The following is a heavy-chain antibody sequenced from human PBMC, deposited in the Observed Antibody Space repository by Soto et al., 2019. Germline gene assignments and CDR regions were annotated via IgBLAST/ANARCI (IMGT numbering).Heavy chain of an antibody. CDR2: ISAYNGNT. V-gene: IGHV1-18*01. CDR1: DYTFTSEA. D-gene: IGHD6-19*01. CDR3: ARSSGSRNSPFDY. J-gene: IGHJ4*02. Sequence: AMKFCCKSSDYTFTSEAISKVRQAPGQGLEWMGWISAYNGNTNYAQKLQGRVTMTTDTSTSTAYMELRSLRSDDTAVYYCARSSGSRNSPFDYWGQGTLVTVSS.